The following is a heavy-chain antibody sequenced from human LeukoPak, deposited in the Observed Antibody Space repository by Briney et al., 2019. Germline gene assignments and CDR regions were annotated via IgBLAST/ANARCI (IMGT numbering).Heavy chain of an antibody. Sequence: SETLSLTCTVSGGSISSYYWGWIRQPPGKGLEWIGSIYYSGSTYYNPSLKSRVTISVDTSKNQFSLKLSSVTAADTAVYYCARIQVIVVPPWEGWFDPWGQGTLVTVSS. CDR2: IYYSGST. V-gene: IGHV4-39*07. CDR1: GGSISSYY. D-gene: IGHD3-22*01. CDR3: ARIQVIVVPPWEGWFDP. J-gene: IGHJ5*02.